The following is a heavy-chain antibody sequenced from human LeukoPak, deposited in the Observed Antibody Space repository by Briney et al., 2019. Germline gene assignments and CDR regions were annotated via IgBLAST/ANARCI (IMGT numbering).Heavy chain of an antibody. CDR1: GFIFSNFG. CDR3: AKDFDRGNYYGSESHA. CDR2: ISYDGSIE. J-gene: IGHJ5*02. V-gene: IGHV3-30*18. Sequence: PGGSLRLSCAASGFIFSNFGMHWVRQSPGKGLEWVTLISYDGSIENYADSVKGRFTISRDNSKNTLYLQMNSLRVEDTAVYYCAKDFDRGNYYGSESHAWGQGTPVTVSS. D-gene: IGHD3-10*01.